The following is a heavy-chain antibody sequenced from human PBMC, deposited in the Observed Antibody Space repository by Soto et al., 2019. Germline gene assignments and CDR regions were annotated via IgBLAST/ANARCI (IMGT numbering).Heavy chain of an antibody. V-gene: IGHV1-18*01. Sequence: GASVKVSCKASGYTFTSYGISWVRQAPGQGLEWMGWISAYNGNTNYAQKLQGRVTMTTDTSTSTAYMELRSLRSDDTAVYYCARLNYDSSGSNWFDPWGQGTLVTVSS. CDR1: GYTFTSYG. J-gene: IGHJ5*02. D-gene: IGHD3-22*01. CDR2: ISAYNGNT. CDR3: ARLNYDSSGSNWFDP.